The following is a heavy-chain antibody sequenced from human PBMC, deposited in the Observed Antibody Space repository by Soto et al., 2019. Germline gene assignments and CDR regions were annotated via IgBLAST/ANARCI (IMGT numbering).Heavy chain of an antibody. CDR3: AKDPRRVVNRNDWFDP. CDR1: GFTFSSYA. CDR2: ISGSGGST. Sequence: GGSLRLSCAASGFTFSSYAMSWVRQAPGKGLEWVSAISGSGGSTYYADSVKGRFTISRDNSKNTLYLQMNSLRAEDTAVYYCAKDPRRVVNRNDWFDPWGQGTLVTVSS. V-gene: IGHV3-23*01. J-gene: IGHJ5*02. D-gene: IGHD2-15*01.